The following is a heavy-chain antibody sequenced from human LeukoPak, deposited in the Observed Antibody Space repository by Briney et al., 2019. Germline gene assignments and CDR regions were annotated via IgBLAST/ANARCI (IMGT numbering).Heavy chain of an antibody. CDR2: FDPEDGET. J-gene: IGHJ3*02. Sequence: VASVKVSCKVSGYTHTELSMHWVRQAPGKALEWMGGFDPEDGETIYAQKFQGRVTMTEDTSTDTAYMELSSLRSEDTAVYYCATRSSRLLRAAFDIWGQGTMVTVSS. V-gene: IGHV1-24*01. D-gene: IGHD3-22*01. CDR1: GYTHTELS. CDR3: ATRSSRLLRAAFDI.